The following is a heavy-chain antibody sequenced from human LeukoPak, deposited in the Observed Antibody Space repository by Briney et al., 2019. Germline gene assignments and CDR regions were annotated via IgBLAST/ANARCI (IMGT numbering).Heavy chain of an antibody. V-gene: IGHV3-64*01. J-gene: IGHJ3*02. Sequence: GGSLRLSCAASGFTFSSYAMHWVRQAPGKGLEYVSAISSNGGSTYYANSVKGRFTISRDNSKNTLYLQMGSLRAEDMAVYYCARDDYYGSGSYWGAFDIWGQGTMVTVSS. CDR1: GFTFSSYA. CDR2: ISSNGGST. CDR3: ARDDYYGSGSYWGAFDI. D-gene: IGHD3-10*01.